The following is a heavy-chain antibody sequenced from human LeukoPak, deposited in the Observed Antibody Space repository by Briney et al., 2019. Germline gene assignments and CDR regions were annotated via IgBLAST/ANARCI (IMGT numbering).Heavy chain of an antibody. J-gene: IGHJ4*02. V-gene: IGHV3-23*01. CDR3: STWTDLYDY. CDR1: GFIFSSYA. D-gene: IGHD3/OR15-3a*01. CDR2: ISGRGVST. Sequence: GGSLRLSCAASGFIFSSYAMSWVRQAPGKGLEWVSVISGRGVSTYYADSVKGRFTISRDNSKNTLYLQMNSLKTEDTAVYYCSTWTDLYDYWGQGTLVTVSS.